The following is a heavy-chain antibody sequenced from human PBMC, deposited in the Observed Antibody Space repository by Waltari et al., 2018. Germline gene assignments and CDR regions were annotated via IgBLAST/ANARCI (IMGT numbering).Heavy chain of an antibody. V-gene: IGHV4-59*01. Sequence: QVQLQESGPRLVRPSGTLSLTCTFSGGSMGAYYWTWIRRPPGKRLEWIGYISHSGSTDYNPSLKSRVTISKDTSKNQFSLELTSVTAADTAIYYCAGDSHWARWFHWGLGTLVTVSP. CDR2: ISHSGST. J-gene: IGHJ4*02. CDR1: GGSMGAYY. D-gene: IGHD2-15*01. CDR3: AGDSHWARWFH.